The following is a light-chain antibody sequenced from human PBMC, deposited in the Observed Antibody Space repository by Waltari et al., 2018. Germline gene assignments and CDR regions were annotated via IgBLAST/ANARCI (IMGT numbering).Light chain of an antibody. CDR1: QGVSSK. Sequence: EIVMTQSPATLSVSPGERATLSCRASQGVSSKLAWYQQKPGQPPRLLLYDTSVRAAGIPARFSGSGSGTEFTLTISSLQSDGFAVYYCQQYNNWPPWTFGQGTKVEIK. CDR2: DTS. V-gene: IGKV3-15*01. CDR3: QQYNNWPPWT. J-gene: IGKJ1*01.